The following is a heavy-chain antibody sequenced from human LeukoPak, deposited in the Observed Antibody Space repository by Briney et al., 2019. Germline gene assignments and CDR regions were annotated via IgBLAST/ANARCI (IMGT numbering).Heavy chain of an antibody. D-gene: IGHD3-3*01. J-gene: IGHJ4*02. CDR3: AKDRTSGDFWSGYYSS. CDR1: GFTFSSYG. Sequence: GGSLRLSCAASGFTFSSYGMSWVRQAPGKGLEWVSAISGSGGSTYYADSVKGRFTISRDNSRNTLYLQMNSLRAEDTAVYYCAKDRTSGDFWSGYYSSWGQGTLVTVSS. CDR2: ISGSGGST. V-gene: IGHV3-23*01.